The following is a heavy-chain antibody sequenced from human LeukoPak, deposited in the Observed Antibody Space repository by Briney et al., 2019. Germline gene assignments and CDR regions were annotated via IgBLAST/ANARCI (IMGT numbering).Heavy chain of an antibody. Sequence: SVKVSCKASGGIFANYAISWVRKAPGQGLEWMGGTIPIFGSGHSAQKFQGRLTITADESTRTTYMELSSLRSEDTAVYYCAKGHDDFRQFDFWGQGTLVIVSS. J-gene: IGHJ4*02. CDR2: TIPIFGSG. V-gene: IGHV1-69*01. D-gene: IGHD3-3*01. CDR3: AKGHDDFRQFDF. CDR1: GGIFANYA.